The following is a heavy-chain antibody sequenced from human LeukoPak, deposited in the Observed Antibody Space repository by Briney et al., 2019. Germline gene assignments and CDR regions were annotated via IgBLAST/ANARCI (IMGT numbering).Heavy chain of an antibody. Sequence: GASVKVSCKASGYTFTSYDINWVRQATGQGLEWMGWMNPNSGNTGYAQKFQGRVTMTRNTSISTAYMELSSLRSEDTAVYYCARTYYYGSGSPAYYYGMDVWGQGTTVTVSS. V-gene: IGHV1-8*01. CDR2: MNPNSGNT. J-gene: IGHJ6*02. CDR1: GYTFTSYD. CDR3: ARTYYYGSGSPAYYYGMDV. D-gene: IGHD3-10*01.